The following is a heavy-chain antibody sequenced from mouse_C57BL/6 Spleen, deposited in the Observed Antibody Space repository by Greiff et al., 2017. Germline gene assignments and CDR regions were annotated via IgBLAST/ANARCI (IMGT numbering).Heavy chain of an antibody. D-gene: IGHD4-1*01. J-gene: IGHJ2*01. V-gene: IGHV1-59*01. CDR1: GYTFTSYW. Sequence: QVQLKQPGAELVRPGTSVKLSCKASGYTFTSYWMHWVKQRPGQGLEWIGVIDPSDSYTNYNQKFKGKATLTVDTSSSTAYMQLSSLTSEDSAVYYCARRGKLGPLDYWGQGTTLTVSS. CDR3: ARRGKLGPLDY. CDR2: IDPSDSYT.